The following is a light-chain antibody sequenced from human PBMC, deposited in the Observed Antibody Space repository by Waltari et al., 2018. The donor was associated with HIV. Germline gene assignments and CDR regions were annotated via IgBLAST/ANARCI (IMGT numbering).Light chain of an antibody. Sequence: SYALTQPPSVSVPTGQTARILCSGAILSTKYAYWYQQKPGQAPVQIIYKDIERPSGIPERFSGSSSGTTVTLTISGVQAEDEADYYCQSGDSGTTSVGGGTKLTVL. CDR3: QSGDSGTTS. J-gene: IGLJ2*01. CDR2: KDI. CDR1: ILSTKY. V-gene: IGLV3-25*03.